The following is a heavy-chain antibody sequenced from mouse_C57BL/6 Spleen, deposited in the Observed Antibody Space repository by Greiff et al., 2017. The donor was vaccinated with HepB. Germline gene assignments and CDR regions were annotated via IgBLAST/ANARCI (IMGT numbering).Heavy chain of an antibody. V-gene: IGHV5-4*01. CDR3: ARDGAYYSNCVWFAY. D-gene: IGHD2-5*01. CDR2: ISDGGSYT. J-gene: IGHJ3*01. Sequence: EVMLVESGGGLVKPGGSLKLSCAASGFTFSSYAMSWVRQTPEKRLEWVATISDGGSYTYYPDNVKGRFTISRDNAKNNLYLQMSHLKSEDTAMYYCARDGAYYSNCVWFAYWGQGTLVTVSA. CDR1: GFTFSSYA.